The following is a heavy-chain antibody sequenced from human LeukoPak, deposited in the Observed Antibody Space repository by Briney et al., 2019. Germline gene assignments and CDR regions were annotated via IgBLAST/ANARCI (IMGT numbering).Heavy chain of an antibody. CDR3: ARHGRGAVAAYGMDV. J-gene: IGHJ6*02. CDR2: IYYSGST. D-gene: IGHD6-19*01. Sequence: PSETLSLTCTVSGGSISSYYWSWIRQPPGKGLEWIAYIYYSGSTDYNPFFKSRVTISVDTSTNQFSLKLSSLTAAVTAVYYCARHGRGAVAAYGMDVWGQGTTVTVSS. CDR1: GGSISSYY. V-gene: IGHV4-59*08.